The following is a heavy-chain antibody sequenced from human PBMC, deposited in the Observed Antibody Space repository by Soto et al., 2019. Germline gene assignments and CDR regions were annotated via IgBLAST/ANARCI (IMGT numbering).Heavy chain of an antibody. CDR1: VVIVSNYG. D-gene: IGHD2-15*01. J-gene: IGHJ3*01. CDR3: AKEFYGGTGDAFDV. Sequence: PGGSLRLSGACSVVIVSNYGMHGVRQAPGQGLEWVAGFSYDGRNKYYGDYVKGRFTISRDDSKNTVSLQMNSLKTEDTAVYYCAKEFYGGTGDAFDVWGQGTMVTVSS. V-gene: IGHV3-30*18. CDR2: FSYDGRNK.